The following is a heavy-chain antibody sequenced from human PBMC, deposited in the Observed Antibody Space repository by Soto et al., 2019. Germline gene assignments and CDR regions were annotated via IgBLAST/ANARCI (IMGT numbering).Heavy chain of an antibody. CDR1: GGTFSSYA. CDR2: IIPILGTA. Sequence: SVKVSCKASGGTFSSYAISWVRQAPGQGLEWMGRIIPILGTANYAQKFQGRVTITADKSTSTAYMELSSLRSEDTAVYYCARTESYCSGGSCYRYGAFDIWGQGTMVTVSS. V-gene: IGHV1-69*04. J-gene: IGHJ3*02. CDR3: ARTESYCSGGSCYRYGAFDI. D-gene: IGHD2-15*01.